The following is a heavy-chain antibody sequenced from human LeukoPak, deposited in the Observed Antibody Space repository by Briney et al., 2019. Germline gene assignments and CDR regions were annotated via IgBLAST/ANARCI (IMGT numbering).Heavy chain of an antibody. D-gene: IGHD3-22*01. CDR3: ARGTRAYYYDSSGYYDV. CDR1: GGSISSYY. J-gene: IGHJ4*02. Sequence: SETLSLTCTVSGGSISSYYWSWIRQPPGKGLEWIGYIYYSGSTNYNPSLKSRVTISVDTSKNQSSLKLSSVTAADTAVYYCARGTRAYYYDSSGYYDVWGQGTLVTVSS. CDR2: IYYSGST. V-gene: IGHV4-59*01.